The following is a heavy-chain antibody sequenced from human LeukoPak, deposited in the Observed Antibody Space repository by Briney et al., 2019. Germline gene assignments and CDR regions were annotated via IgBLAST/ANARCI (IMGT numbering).Heavy chain of an antibody. CDR3: ASEPRITMVRGVIQYRDPQPFDY. V-gene: IGHV1-69*13. CDR1: GGTFTSYA. D-gene: IGHD3-10*01. CDR2: IIPIFGTA. J-gene: IGHJ4*02. Sequence: SVKVSCKGSGGTFTSYAIRWVRHAPGQGLEWMGGIIPIFGTANYAQKFQGRVTITADESTSTAYMELSSMRSEDTAVYYCASEPRITMVRGVIQYRDPQPFDYWGQGTLVTVSS.